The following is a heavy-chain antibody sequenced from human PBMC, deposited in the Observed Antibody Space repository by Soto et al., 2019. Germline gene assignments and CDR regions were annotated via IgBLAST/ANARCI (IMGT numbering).Heavy chain of an antibody. D-gene: IGHD5-12*01. V-gene: IGHV1-69*10. Sequence: ASVKVSCKASGGTFSSYAISWVRQAPGQGLEWMGGIIPILGIANYAQKFQGRVTITADKSTSTAYMELSSLRSEDTAVYYCARGGYSGYDPDYYYYGMDVWGQGTTVTVSS. CDR2: IIPILGIA. J-gene: IGHJ6*02. CDR3: ARGGYSGYDPDYYYYGMDV. CDR1: GGTFSSYA.